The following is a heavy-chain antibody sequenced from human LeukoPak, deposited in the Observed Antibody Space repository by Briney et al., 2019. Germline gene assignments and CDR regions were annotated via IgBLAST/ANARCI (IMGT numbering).Heavy chain of an antibody. CDR3: ARWAEYRAAAGTGEYNWFDP. J-gene: IGHJ5*02. CDR2: IYTSGST. V-gene: IGHV4-61*02. CDR1: GGSTSSGSYY. Sequence: PSQTLSLTCTVSGGSTSSGSYYWSWIRPPAGKGLEWIGRIYTSGSTNYNPSLKSRVTISVDTSKNQFSLKLSSVTAADTAVYYCARWAEYRAAAGTGEYNWFDPWGQGTLVTVSS. D-gene: IGHD6-13*01.